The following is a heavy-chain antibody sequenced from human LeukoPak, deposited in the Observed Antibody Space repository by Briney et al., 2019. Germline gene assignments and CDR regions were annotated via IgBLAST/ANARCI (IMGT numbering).Heavy chain of an antibody. J-gene: IGHJ6*02. Sequence: GASVKVSCKASGYTLPGYYMHWLRQAPGQGLEWMGWINPNSGGTNYAQKFQGRVTMTRDTSISTAHMELSRLRSDDTAVFYCKRMIVARGGMDVWGQGTTVTVPS. CDR1: GYTLPGYY. CDR2: INPNSGGT. CDR3: KRMIVARGGMDV. D-gene: IGHD3-22*01. V-gene: IGHV1-2*02.